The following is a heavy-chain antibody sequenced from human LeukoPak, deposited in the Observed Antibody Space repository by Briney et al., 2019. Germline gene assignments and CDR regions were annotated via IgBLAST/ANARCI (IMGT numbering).Heavy chain of an antibody. D-gene: IGHD6-19*01. CDR2: IIPIFGTA. CDR1: GGTFGSYA. Sequence: SVKVSCKASGGTFGSYAISWVRQAPGQGLEWMGGIIPIFGTANYAQKFQGRVTITADKSTSTAYMELSSLRSEDTAVYYCARGAQYSSGWYFDYWGQGTLVTVSS. J-gene: IGHJ4*02. CDR3: ARGAQYSSGWYFDY. V-gene: IGHV1-69*06.